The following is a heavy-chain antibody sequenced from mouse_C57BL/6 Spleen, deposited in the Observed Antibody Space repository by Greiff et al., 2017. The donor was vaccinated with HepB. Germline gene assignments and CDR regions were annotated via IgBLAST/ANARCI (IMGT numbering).Heavy chain of an antibody. J-gene: IGHJ4*01. D-gene: IGHD2-2*01. CDR1: GYSITSGYY. Sequence: EVQLKESGPGLVKPSQSLSLTCSVTGYSITSGYYWNWIRQFPGNKLEWMGYISYDGSNNYNPSLKNRISITRDTSKNQFFLKLNSVTTEDTATYYCARGSTMVTTGYAMDYWGQGTSVTVSS. CDR2: ISYDGSN. V-gene: IGHV3-6*01. CDR3: ARGSTMVTTGYAMDY.